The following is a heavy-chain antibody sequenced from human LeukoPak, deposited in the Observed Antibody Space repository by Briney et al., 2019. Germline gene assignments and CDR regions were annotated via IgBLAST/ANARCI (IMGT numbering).Heavy chain of an antibody. J-gene: IGHJ4*02. D-gene: IGHD2-15*01. CDR1: GFTVSNNY. CDR3: ATGSGGTRGY. CDR2: IYATGIT. Sequence: GSLRLSCAASGFTVSNNYMRWVRQAPGKGLECIGRIYATGITNYNPSLKSRVTISVDTSKNQFSLKLSSVTAADTAVYYCATGSGGTRGYWGQGTLVTVSS. V-gene: IGHV4-59*02.